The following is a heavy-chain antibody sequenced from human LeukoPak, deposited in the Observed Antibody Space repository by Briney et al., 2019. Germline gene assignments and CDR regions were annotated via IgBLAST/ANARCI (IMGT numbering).Heavy chain of an antibody. CDR1: GYTLTELS. V-gene: IGHV1-24*01. Sequence: EASVKVSCKVSGYTLTELSIHWVRQAPGKGLEWMGNFNPEDGETVYAQIFQGRVTMTDDTSTDTVYMELRSLRSEDTAVYYCATMTLFRGVQDYWGQGTLVTVSS. CDR2: FNPEDGET. D-gene: IGHD3-10*01. CDR3: ATMTLFRGVQDY. J-gene: IGHJ4*02.